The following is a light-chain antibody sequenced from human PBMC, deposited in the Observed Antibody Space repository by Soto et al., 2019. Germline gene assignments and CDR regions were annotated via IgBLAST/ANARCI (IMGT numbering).Light chain of an antibody. CDR3: QHYNSFSWT. V-gene: IGKV1-5*01. CDR2: GAS. CDR1: QTISSW. J-gene: IGKJ1*01. Sequence: DIQMAQSPSTLSGSVGDRVTITCRASQTISSWLAWYQQKPGKAPKLLIYGASNLETGVPSRFSGSGSGTEFTLTISSLQPDDFATYFCQHYNSFSWTFGQGTKVDI.